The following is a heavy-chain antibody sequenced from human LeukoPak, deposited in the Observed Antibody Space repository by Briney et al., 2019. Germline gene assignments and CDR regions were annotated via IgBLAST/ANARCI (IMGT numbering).Heavy chain of an antibody. CDR3: ATDSRITIFGVVSRGWFDP. CDR2: FDPEDGET. V-gene: IGHV1-24*01. Sequence: GASVKVSCKASGGTFSSYAISWVRQAPGQGLEWMGGFDPEDGETIYAQKFQGRVTMTEDTSTDTAYMELSSLRSEDTAVYYCATDSRITIFGVVSRGWFDPWGQGTLVTVSS. D-gene: IGHD3-3*01. CDR1: GGTFSSYA. J-gene: IGHJ5*02.